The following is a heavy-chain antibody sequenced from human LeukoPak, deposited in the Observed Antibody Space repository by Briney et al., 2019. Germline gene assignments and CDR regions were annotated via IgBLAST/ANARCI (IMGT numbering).Heavy chain of an antibody. J-gene: IGHJ5*02. CDR3: ATGRDFGYSYGLTTPGKNWFDP. Sequence: PGGTLRLSCAASGFTFSSYGMSWVRQAPGKGLEWVSAISGSGGSTYYADSVKGRFTISRDNSKNTLYLQMNSLRAEDTAVYYCATGRDFGYSYGLTTPGKNWFDPWGQGTLVTVSS. CDR2: ISGSGGST. D-gene: IGHD5-18*01. V-gene: IGHV3-23*01. CDR1: GFTFSSYG.